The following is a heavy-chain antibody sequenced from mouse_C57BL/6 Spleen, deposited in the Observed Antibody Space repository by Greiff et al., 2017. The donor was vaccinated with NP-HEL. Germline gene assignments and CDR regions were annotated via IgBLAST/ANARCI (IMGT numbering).Heavy chain of an antibody. CDR2: INPSNGGT. J-gene: IGHJ4*01. Sequence: QVHVKQPGTELVKPGASVKLSCKASGYTFTSYWMHWVKQRPGQGLEWIGNINPSNGGTNYNEKFKSKATLTVDKSSSTAYMQLSSLTSEDSAVYYCARGALDYDYDEDAMDYWGQGTSVTVSS. D-gene: IGHD2-4*01. CDR1: GYTFTSYW. CDR3: ARGALDYDYDEDAMDY. V-gene: IGHV1-53*01.